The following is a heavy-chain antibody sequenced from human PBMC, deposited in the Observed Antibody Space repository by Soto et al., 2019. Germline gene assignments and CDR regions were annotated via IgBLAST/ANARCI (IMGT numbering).Heavy chain of an antibody. V-gene: IGHV3-30-3*01. Sequence: GGSLRLSCAASGFTFSSYAMHWVRQAPGKGLEWVAVISYDGSNKYYADSVNGRFTISRDNSKNTLYLQMNSLRTEDTAVYYCARDGYYDFSGYYRYFDYWGQGTLVTVSS. CDR3: ARDGYYDFSGYYRYFDY. CDR1: GFTFSSYA. CDR2: ISYDGSNK. J-gene: IGHJ4*02. D-gene: IGHD3-22*01.